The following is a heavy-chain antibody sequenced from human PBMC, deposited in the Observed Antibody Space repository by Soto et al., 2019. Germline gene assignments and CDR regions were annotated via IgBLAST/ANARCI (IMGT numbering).Heavy chain of an antibody. CDR1: GGTFSSYA. D-gene: IGHD3-10*01. V-gene: IGHV1-69*01. CDR2: FIPIFGTA. Sequence: QVQLVQSGAEVKKPGSSVKVSCKASGGTFSSYAISWVRQAPGQGLEWMGGFIPIFGTANYAQKFQGRVTITADESTSTAYMELSSLRSEDTAVYYCARAYYYGSGSYYNYAFDIWGQGTMVTVSS. CDR3: ARAYYYGSGSYYNYAFDI. J-gene: IGHJ3*02.